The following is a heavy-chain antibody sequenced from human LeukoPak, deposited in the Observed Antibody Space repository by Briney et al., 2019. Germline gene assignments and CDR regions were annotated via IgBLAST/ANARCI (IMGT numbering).Heavy chain of an antibody. CDR2: ISAYNGNT. V-gene: IGHV1-18*01. D-gene: IGHD2-15*01. CDR1: GYTFTSYG. CDR3: ARGGELVVAATQAYNWIDP. Sequence: ASVKVSCKASGYTFTSYGISWVRQAAGQGLEWMGWISAYNGNTNYAQKLQGRVTMTTDTSTSTAYMELRSLRSDDTAVYYCARGGELVVAATQAYNWIDPWGQGTLVTVSS. J-gene: IGHJ5*02.